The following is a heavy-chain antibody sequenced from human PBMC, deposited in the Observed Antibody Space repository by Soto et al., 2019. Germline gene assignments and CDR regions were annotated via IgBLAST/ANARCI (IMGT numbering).Heavy chain of an antibody. V-gene: IGHV1-69*13. D-gene: IGHD2-15*01. CDR2: IIPIFGTA. Sequence: SVKVSCKASGGTFSSYAISWVRQAPGQGLEWMGGIIPIFGTANYAQKFQGRVTITADESTSTAYMELSSLRSEDTAVYYCARGSLSGIKFDYWGQGTLVTVSS. J-gene: IGHJ4*02. CDR1: GGTFSSYA. CDR3: ARGSLSGIKFDY.